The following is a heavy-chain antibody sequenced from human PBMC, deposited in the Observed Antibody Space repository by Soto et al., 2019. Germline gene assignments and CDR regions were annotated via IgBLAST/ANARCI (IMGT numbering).Heavy chain of an antibody. CDR3: ARWGDWMQQVL. D-gene: IGHD5-18*01. CDR1: GGSIRSNKW. V-gene: IGHV4-4*02. CDR2: IYHSGST. J-gene: IGHJ4*02. Sequence: QVQLQESGPGLVKPSGTLSLTCGVSGGSIRSNKWWSWVRQPPGKGLEWIGEIYHSGSTNYNPSPKSRATKSVDKSTNQFSLELNSVPAADTAVYYCARWGDWMQQVLWGQGTLVTVSS.